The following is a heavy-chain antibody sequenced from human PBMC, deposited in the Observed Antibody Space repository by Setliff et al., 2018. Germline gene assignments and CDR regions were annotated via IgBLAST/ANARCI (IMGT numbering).Heavy chain of an antibody. CDR1: GFTVSTYA. CDR2: ISGSGGAT. J-gene: IGHJ5*02. V-gene: IGHV3-23*01. Sequence: GGSLRLSCAASGFTVSTYAMSWVRQAPGKGLEWVSAISGSGGATYYTDSVKGRFTISRDNSKNTVYVQMDSLRADDTAVYYCVPGIATAGKVSWGQGTLVTVSS. CDR3: VPGIATAGKVS. D-gene: IGHD6-13*01.